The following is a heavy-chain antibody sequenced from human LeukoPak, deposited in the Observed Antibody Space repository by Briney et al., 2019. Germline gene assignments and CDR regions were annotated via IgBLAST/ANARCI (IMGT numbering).Heavy chain of an antibody. V-gene: IGHV3-23*01. CDR3: AKDWTPHNRVYDCLDA. D-gene: IGHD3-16*01. CDR2: IGSGADP. J-gene: IGHJ5*02. CDR1: GFAFGVHA. Sequence: GGSLRLSCVGSGFAFGVHAMSWVRQAPGKGPEWVATIGSGADPFYAESVKGRFTISRDDPRNTVWLQMNSLRAEDTALYYCAKDWTPHNRVYDCLDAWGQGTQVTVPS.